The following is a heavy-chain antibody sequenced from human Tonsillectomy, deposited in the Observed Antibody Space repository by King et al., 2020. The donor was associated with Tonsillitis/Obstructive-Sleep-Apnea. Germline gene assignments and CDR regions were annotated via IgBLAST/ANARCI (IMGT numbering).Heavy chain of an antibody. CDR3: ATDRGYESDGGYFDY. J-gene: IGHJ4*02. CDR1: GLNVSSYY. CDR2: IYGGGST. V-gene: IGHV3-53*01. D-gene: IGHD5-12*01. Sequence: VQLVESGGGLIQPGGSLRLSCTTSGLNVSSYYMSWVRQAPGKGLEWVSIIYGGGSTYYADYVKGRFTISRDYIKNTVYLQMNSLRAEDTAVYYCATDRGYESDGGYFDYWGQGTLVTVSS.